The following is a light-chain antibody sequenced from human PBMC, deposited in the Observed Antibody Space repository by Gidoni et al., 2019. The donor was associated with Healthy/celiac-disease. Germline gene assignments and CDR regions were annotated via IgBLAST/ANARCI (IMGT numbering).Light chain of an antibody. J-gene: IGLJ2*01. V-gene: IGLV1-44*01. CDR3: AAWDDSLNGPV. Sequence: QSVLTQPPSASGTPGQSVTISCSGSSSNIGSNTVNWYQQHPGTAPKLLINSNSQRPSGVPDRFSGSKSGTSASLAISGLQSEDEADYYCAAWDDSLNGPVFGGGTKLTVL. CDR1: SSNIGSNT. CDR2: SNS.